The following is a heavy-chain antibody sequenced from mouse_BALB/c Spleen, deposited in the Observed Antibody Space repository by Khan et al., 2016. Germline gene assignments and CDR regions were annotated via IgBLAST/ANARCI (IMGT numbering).Heavy chain of an antibody. V-gene: IGHV1S56*01. D-gene: IGHD4-1*01. J-gene: IGHJ3*01. CDR3: ERTGTGARFAY. Sequence: QVQLKESGPELVKPGASVRISCKASGYTFTSYYIHWVKQRPGQGLEWIGWIYPGNGNTKYNEKFKGRATLTADKSSTTAYMQLSSLTSEDSAVYFCERTGTGARFAYWGQGSLVTVSA. CDR2: IYPGNGNT. CDR1: GYTFTSYY.